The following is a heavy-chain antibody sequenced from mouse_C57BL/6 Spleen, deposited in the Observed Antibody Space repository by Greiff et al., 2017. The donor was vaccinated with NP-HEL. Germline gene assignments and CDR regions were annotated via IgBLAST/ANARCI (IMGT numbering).Heavy chain of an antibody. CDR2: IYPGDGDT. CDR1: GYAFSSSW. V-gene: IGHV1-82*01. Sequence: QVQLKESGPELVKPGASVKISCKASGYAFSSSWMNWVKQRPGKGLEWIGRIYPGDGDTNYNGKFKGKATLTADKSSSTAYMQLSSLTSEDSAVYVCARWGGLYFDYWGQGTTLTVSS. J-gene: IGHJ2*01. D-gene: IGHD1-1*02. CDR3: ARWGGLYFDY.